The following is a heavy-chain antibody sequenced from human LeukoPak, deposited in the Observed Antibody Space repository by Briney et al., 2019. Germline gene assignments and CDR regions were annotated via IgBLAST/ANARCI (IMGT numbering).Heavy chain of an antibody. CDR2: IWYDGSNK. J-gene: IGHJ6*02. CDR3: AREDSLSSSSPYYYYYYGMDV. Sequence: GGSLRLSCAASGFTFSSYGMPWVRQAPGKGLEWVAVIWYDGSNKYYADSVKGRFTISRDNSKNTLYLQMNSLRAEDTAVYYCAREDSLSSSSPYYYYYYGMDVWGQGTTVTVSS. V-gene: IGHV3-33*01. D-gene: IGHD6-6*01. CDR1: GFTFSSYG.